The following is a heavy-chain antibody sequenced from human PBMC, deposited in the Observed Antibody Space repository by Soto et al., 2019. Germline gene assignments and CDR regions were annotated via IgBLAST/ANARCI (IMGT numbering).Heavy chain of an antibody. CDR3: ARCLHCSNGGRFDP. Sequence: SETLSLTCAVYGGSFSGYYWSWIRQPPGKGLEWIGEINHSGSTNYNPSLKSRVTISVDNSKNHLSLTLTSVTAADTAIYYCARCLHCSNGGRFDPWGQGALVTVSS. J-gene: IGHJ5*02. V-gene: IGHV4-34*01. CDR1: GGSFSGYY. D-gene: IGHD2-8*01. CDR2: INHSGST.